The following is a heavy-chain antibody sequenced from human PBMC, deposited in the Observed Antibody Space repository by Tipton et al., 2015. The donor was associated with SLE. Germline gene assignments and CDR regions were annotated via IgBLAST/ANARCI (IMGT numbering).Heavy chain of an antibody. J-gene: IGHJ4*02. CDR2: IYHTGST. CDR1: GGSISNPSYY. CDR3: ARRRYGDFDY. Sequence: TLSLTCTVSGGSISNPSYYWGWIRQPPGKGLEWIRIIYHTGSTHYNPSLKSRVTISVDTSKNQFSLKLGSVTAADTSVYYCARRRYGDFDYWGQGTLVTVSS. V-gene: IGHV4-39*01. D-gene: IGHD4-17*01.